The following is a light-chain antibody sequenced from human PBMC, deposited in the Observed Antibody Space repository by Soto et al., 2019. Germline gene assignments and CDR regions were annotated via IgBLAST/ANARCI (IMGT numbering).Light chain of an antibody. Sequence: TQSTDTVSASVGDRVTITGRASQSISSWLAWYQQKPGKDPKLLIYDASSLESGVPSRFSGSGSGTEFTLTISSLQPDDFATYYCQQYNSYWTFGQGTKVDIK. V-gene: IGKV1-5*01. CDR2: DAS. CDR3: QQYNSYWT. J-gene: IGKJ1*01. CDR1: QSISSW.